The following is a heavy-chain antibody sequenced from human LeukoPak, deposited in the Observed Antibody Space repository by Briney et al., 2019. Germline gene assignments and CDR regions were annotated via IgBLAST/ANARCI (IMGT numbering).Heavy chain of an antibody. V-gene: IGHV3-53*01. Sequence: PGGSLRLSCAASGFTVSSNYMSWVRQAPGKGLEWVPAIYSGGTTYYTDSVKGRFTISRDSSKNTLYLQMNSLRAEDTAFCYCARGGATNAFDIWGQGTMVTVS. CDR1: GFTVSSNY. CDR3: ARGGATNAFDI. CDR2: IYSGGTT. J-gene: IGHJ3*02.